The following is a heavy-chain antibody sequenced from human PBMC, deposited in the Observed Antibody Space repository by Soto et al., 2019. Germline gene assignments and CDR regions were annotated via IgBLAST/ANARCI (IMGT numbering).Heavy chain of an antibody. J-gene: IGHJ6*02. D-gene: IGHD3-3*01. CDR2: ISAYNGYT. Sequence: QVLLVQSGAEVKKPGASVKVSCKASGYTFTTFGISWVRQAPGQGLEWMGWISAYNGYTNYAQKLQGRVTMTTDTSTSTAYMELRSLRSDDTAVYYCARDPTIFGVVQNYGMDVWGQGTTVTVSS. CDR3: ARDPTIFGVVQNYGMDV. CDR1: GYTFTTFG. V-gene: IGHV1-18*01.